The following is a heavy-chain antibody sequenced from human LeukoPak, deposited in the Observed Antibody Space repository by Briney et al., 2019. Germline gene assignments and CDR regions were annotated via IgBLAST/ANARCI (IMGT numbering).Heavy chain of an antibody. CDR1: GGSISSSSYY. Sequence: SETLSLTCTVSGGSISSSSYYWGWIRQPPGKGLEWIGSIYYSGSTYYNPSLKSRVTISVDTSKNQFSLKLRSVTAADTAVYYCARGLSAAAGIGWFDPWGQGTLVTVSS. V-gene: IGHV4-39*07. J-gene: IGHJ5*02. CDR2: IYYSGST. D-gene: IGHD6-13*01. CDR3: ARGLSAAAGIGWFDP.